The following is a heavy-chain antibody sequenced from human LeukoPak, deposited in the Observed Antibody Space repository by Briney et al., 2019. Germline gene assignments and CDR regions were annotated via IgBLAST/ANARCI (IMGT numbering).Heavy chain of an antibody. V-gene: IGHV3-30*03. J-gene: IGHJ4*02. Sequence: PGGSLRLSCAVSGFTLSNSGMHWVRQAPGEGLEWVAVIPYDGSKNTYADSVKGRFTISRDNVKNTLYLQMDSLRADDTALYYCARGLYGSAYSWGQGTPVTVSS. CDR3: ARGLYGSAYS. CDR2: IPYDGSKN. D-gene: IGHD3-10*01. CDR1: GFTLSNSG.